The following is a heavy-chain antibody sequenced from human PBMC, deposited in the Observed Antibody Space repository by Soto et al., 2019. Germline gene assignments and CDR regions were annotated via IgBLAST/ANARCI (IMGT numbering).Heavy chain of an antibody. Sequence: SETLSLTCTVSGGSISSYYWSWIRQPPGKGLKWIRYIYYSGSTNYNPSLKSRVTISVDTSKNQFSLKLSSVTAADTSVYYCSRHAVVPYQLLEVIFDYWGQGTLVTVSS. CDR1: GGSISSYY. V-gene: IGHV4-59*08. CDR2: IYYSGST. J-gene: IGHJ4*02. CDR3: SRHAVVPYQLLEVIFDY. D-gene: IGHD2-2*01.